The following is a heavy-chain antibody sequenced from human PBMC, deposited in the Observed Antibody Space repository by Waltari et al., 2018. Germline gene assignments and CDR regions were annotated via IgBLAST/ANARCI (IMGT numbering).Heavy chain of an antibody. D-gene: IGHD6-13*01. V-gene: IGHV4-59*01. CDR3: ARDRGSSSWFLFQH. CDR2: IYYSGST. Sequence: QVQLQESGPGLVKPSETLSLTCTVSGGSISSYYWSWIQQPPGKGLEWIGYIYYSGSTNYNPSLKSRVTISVDTSKNQFSLKLSSVTAADTAVYYCARDRGSSSWFLFQHWGQGTLVTVSS. J-gene: IGHJ1*01. CDR1: GGSISSYY.